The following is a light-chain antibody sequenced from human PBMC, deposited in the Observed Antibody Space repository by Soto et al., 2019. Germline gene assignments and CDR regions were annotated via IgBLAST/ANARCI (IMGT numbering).Light chain of an antibody. CDR3: QQYNSYS. J-gene: IGKJ1*01. Sequence: DIQMTQPPSTLLGSLEAKVTIICRASQTISSWLAWYQQKPGKAPKLLIYHASNLQSGVPSRFSGSGSGTEFTLTISSLQPDDFATYYCQQYNSYSFGQGTKVDIK. CDR2: HAS. CDR1: QTISSW. V-gene: IGKV1-5*02.